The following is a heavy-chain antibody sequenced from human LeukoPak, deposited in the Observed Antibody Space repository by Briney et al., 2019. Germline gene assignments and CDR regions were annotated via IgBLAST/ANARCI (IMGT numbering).Heavy chain of an antibody. V-gene: IGHV4-39*07. Sequence: SETLSLTCTVSGGSISSSSYYWGWIRQPPGKGLEWIGSIYYSGSTYYNPSLKRRVTISVDTSKTQFSLKLSSVTAADTAVYYCARDSVSAAGEIWFDPWGQGTLVTVSS. J-gene: IGHJ5*02. CDR2: IYYSGST. D-gene: IGHD5/OR15-5a*01. CDR3: ARDSVSAAGEIWFDP. CDR1: GGSISSSSYY.